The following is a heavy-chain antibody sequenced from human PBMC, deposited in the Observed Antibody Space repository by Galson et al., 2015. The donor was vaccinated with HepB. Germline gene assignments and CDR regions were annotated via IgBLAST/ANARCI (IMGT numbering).Heavy chain of an antibody. CDR2: ISSRSTCI. J-gene: IGHJ5*02. V-gene: IGHV3-21*01. CDR1: GFTFSDYS. CDR3: VKDKARGVSGPPGGS. D-gene: IGHD3-10*01. Sequence: SLRLSCAASGFTFSDYSMNWVRQAPGKGLEWVSSISSRSTCINYVDSVKGRFTISRDNAKNSLYLQMNSLRAEDTAVYYCVKDKARGVSGPPGGSWGQGTLVTVSS.